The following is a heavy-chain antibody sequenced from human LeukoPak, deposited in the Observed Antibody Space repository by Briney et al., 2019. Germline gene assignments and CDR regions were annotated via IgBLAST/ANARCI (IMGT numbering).Heavy chain of an antibody. CDR3: AKGGSGSSSTEYFQH. D-gene: IGHD1-26*01. Sequence: GGSLRLSCAASGFTFSNYAMSWVRQAPGKGLEWVSGICGSGFSTYYADSVKGRFTISRDNSKNTLYLQMNSLRAEDTAVYHCAKGGSGSSSTEYFQHWGQGTLVTVSS. V-gene: IGHV3-23*01. CDR1: GFTFSNYA. CDR2: ICGSGFST. J-gene: IGHJ1*01.